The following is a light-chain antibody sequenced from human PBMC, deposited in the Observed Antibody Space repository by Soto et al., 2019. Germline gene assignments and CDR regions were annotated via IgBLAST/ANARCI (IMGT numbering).Light chain of an antibody. J-gene: IGLJ1*01. Sequence: QSALTQPASVSGSPGQSITISCTGTTNDIGGYKYVSWYQQHPGKAPKLITFEVTNRPSGVSNRFSGSKSGNTASLTISGLQAEDEADFYCSSYTSTSALVFGTGTKLTVL. CDR1: TNDIGGYKY. V-gene: IGLV2-14*01. CDR3: SSYTSTSALV. CDR2: EVT.